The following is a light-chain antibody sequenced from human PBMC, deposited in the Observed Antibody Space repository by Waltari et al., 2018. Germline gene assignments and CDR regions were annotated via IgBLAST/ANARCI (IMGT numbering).Light chain of an antibody. V-gene: IGLV3-27*01. CDR3: YSAADNRLL. CDR2: KDF. J-gene: IGLJ2*01. Sequence: SYELTQPSSESVSQGQTATTTCPGNGLGKGYVRWFVQRPGQAPVLVIYKDFERPSGIPERFSGSRSGTTVTLTISGAQVEDEAEYYCYSAADNRLLFGGGTNLTVL. CDR1: GLGKGY.